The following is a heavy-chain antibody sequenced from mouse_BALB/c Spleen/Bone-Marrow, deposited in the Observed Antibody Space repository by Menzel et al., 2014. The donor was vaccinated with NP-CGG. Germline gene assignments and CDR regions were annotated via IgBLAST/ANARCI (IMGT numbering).Heavy chain of an antibody. Sequence: QVQLQQSGAELVKPGASVTLSCKASGYTFTSYWMHWVKQRPGQGLEWIGEINPSNGRTNYNEKFKSKATLTVDKSSSTAYMQLSSLTSEDSAVYYCARGGGSYYAMDYWGQGTSVTVSS. V-gene: IGHV1S81*02. J-gene: IGHJ4*01. D-gene: IGHD1-1*02. CDR2: INPSNGRT. CDR1: GYTFTSYW. CDR3: ARGGGSYYAMDY.